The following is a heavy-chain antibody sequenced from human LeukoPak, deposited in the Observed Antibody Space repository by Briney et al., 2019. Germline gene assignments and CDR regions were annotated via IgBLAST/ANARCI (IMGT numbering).Heavy chain of an antibody. J-gene: IGHJ4*02. D-gene: IGHD3-22*01. CDR2: MSYDGSNK. CDR3: AKDIYYDSSGYRGYFDY. CDR1: GFTFSGYA. Sequence: GTSLRLSCAASGFTFSGYAMHWVRQAPGKGLEWVAVMSYDGSNKYYVDSVKGRFTVSRDNSKNTLYLQMNSLRADDTAVYYCAKDIYYDSSGYRGYFDYWGQGTLVTVSS. V-gene: IGHV3-30*18.